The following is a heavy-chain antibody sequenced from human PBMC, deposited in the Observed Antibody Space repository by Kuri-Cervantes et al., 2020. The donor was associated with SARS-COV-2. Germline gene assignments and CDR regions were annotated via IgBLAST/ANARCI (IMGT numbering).Heavy chain of an antibody. D-gene: IGHD6-6*01. CDR2: TSSSGSTI. CDR3: AKGGTSSSSLYFQH. Sequence: GESPKISCAASGFTFSSYEMNWVRQAPGKGLEWVSYTSSSGSTIYYADSVKGRFTISRDNAKNSLYLQMNSLRAEDMALYYCAKGGTSSSSLYFQHWGQGTLVTVSS. J-gene: IGHJ1*01. V-gene: IGHV3-48*03. CDR1: GFTFSSYE.